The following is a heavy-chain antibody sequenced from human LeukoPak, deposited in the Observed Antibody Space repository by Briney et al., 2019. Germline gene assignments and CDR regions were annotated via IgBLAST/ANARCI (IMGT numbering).Heavy chain of an antibody. J-gene: IGHJ4*02. CDR1: GGSISSSSYS. Sequence: PSETLSLTCTVSGGSISSSSYSWGWIRQPPGKGLEWIGSIYYSGSTYYNPSLKSRVTISVDTSKNQFSLKLSSVTAADTAVYYCARRVAARPFHYWGQGTLVTVSS. CDR3: ARRVAARPFHY. D-gene: IGHD6-6*01. V-gene: IGHV4-39*01. CDR2: IYYSGST.